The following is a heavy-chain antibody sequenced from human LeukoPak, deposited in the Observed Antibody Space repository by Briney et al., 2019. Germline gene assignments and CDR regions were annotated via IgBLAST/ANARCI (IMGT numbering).Heavy chain of an antibody. CDR1: GFTFSNHW. J-gene: IGHJ4*02. Sequence: GGSLRLSCAASGFTFSNHWMSWVRQAPRKGLEWVASITPDGSGGYYMDSVKGRFTTSRDNAENSLYLQMNSLGAEDTAVYYCARLMGTETTYDYWGQGTLVTVSS. CDR3: ARLMGTETTYDY. V-gene: IGHV3-7*01. D-gene: IGHD1-7*01. CDR2: ITPDGSGG.